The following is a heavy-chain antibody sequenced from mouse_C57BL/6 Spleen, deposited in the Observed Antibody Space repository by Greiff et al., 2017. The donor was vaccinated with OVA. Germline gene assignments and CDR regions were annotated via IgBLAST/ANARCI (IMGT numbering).Heavy chain of an antibody. CDR1: GYTFTDYY. V-gene: IGHV1-76*01. Sequence: VKLVESGAELVRPGASVKLSCKASGYTFTDYYINWVKQRPGQGLEWIARIYPGSGNTYYNEKFKGKATLTAEKSSSTAYMQLSSLTSEDSAVYFCARREDYSNGFAYWGQGTLVTVSA. D-gene: IGHD2-5*01. J-gene: IGHJ3*01. CDR2: IYPGSGNT. CDR3: ARREDYSNGFAY.